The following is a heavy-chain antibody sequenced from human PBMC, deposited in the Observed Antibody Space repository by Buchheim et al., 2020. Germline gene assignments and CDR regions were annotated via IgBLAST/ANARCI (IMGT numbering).Heavy chain of an antibody. CDR1: GFTFSSYT. V-gene: IGHV3-23*01. Sequence: EVHLLESGGGLVQPGGSLRLSCAASGFTFSSYTMSWIRQAPGKGLEWVSAIVGSGATTSYADSVKGRFTISRDNSKNTLDLKMKSLGAKDAAVYYCAKGGSNTARYYYFGMDVWGQGTT. J-gene: IGHJ6*02. D-gene: IGHD2/OR15-2a*01. CDR3: AKGGSNTARYYYFGMDV. CDR2: IVGSGATT.